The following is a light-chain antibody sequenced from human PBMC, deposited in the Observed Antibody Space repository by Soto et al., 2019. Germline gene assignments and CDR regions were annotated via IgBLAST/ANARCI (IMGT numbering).Light chain of an antibody. CDR1: QSVSSGY. V-gene: IGKV3-20*01. Sequence: EIVLTQSPGTLSLSPGERATLSCRASQSVSSGYLAWYQQKPGQSPRLLIYGASTRATGIPDRFSGSGSGTDFIHTITRLEPEDSAVYYCQQFRTFGPGTKVEIK. J-gene: IGKJ3*01. CDR3: QQFRT. CDR2: GAS.